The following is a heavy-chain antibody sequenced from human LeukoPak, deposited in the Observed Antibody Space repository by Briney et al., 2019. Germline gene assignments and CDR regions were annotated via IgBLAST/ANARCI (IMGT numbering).Heavy chain of an antibody. Sequence: GGSLRLSCAASGFTFDDYAMHWVRQAPGKGLEWVSGISWNSGSIGYADSVKGRFTISRDNAKNSLYLQMNSLRAEDTAVYYCARSSAAATTGPIYYYYYGMDVWGQGTTVTVSS. J-gene: IGHJ6*02. CDR1: GFTFDDYA. CDR2: ISWNSGSI. D-gene: IGHD6-13*01. CDR3: ARSSAAATTGPIYYYYYGMDV. V-gene: IGHV3-9*01.